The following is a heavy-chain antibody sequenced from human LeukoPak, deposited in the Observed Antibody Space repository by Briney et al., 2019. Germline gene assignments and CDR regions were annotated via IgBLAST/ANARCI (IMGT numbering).Heavy chain of an antibody. CDR2: IIPIFGTA. CDR3: ARGRVGCSGGSCYDY. J-gene: IGHJ4*02. V-gene: IGHV1-69*05. Sequence: ASVKVSCKASGGTFSSYATSWVRQAPGQGLEWMGRIIPIFGTANYAQKFQGRVTITTDESTSTAYMELSSLRSEDTAVYYCARGRVGCSGGSCYDYWGQGTLVTVSS. D-gene: IGHD2-15*01. CDR1: GGTFSSYA.